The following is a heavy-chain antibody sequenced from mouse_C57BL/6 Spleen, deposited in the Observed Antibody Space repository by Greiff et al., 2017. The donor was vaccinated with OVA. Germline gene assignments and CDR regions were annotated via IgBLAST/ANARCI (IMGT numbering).Heavy chain of an antibody. CDR2: ISNGGGST. Sequence: EVQVVESGGGLVQPGGSLKLSCAASGFTFSDYYMYWVRQTPEKRLEWVAYISNGGGSTYYPDTVKGRFTISRDNAKNTLYLQMSRLKSEDTAVYYCARHGGFDYWGQGTLVTVSA. CDR1: GFTFSDYY. CDR3: ARHGGFDY. V-gene: IGHV5-12*01. J-gene: IGHJ3*01.